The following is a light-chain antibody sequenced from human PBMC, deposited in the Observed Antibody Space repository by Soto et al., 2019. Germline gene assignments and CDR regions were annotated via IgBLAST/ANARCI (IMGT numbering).Light chain of an antibody. CDR1: TSNIGTNT. V-gene: IGLV1-44*01. CDR2: SND. CDR3: ATWDDSLNVV. J-gene: IGLJ2*01. Sequence: QSVLTQSPSASGTPGQRVSISCSGSTSNIGTNTVSWYQQVPGTTPKLLIYSNDQRPSAVPGRFSGSKSGTSASLAISGLLSEDEADYYCATWDDSLNVVFGGGTKVTVL.